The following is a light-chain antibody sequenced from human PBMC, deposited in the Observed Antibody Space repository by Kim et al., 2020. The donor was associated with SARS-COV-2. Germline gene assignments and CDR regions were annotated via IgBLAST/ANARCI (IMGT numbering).Light chain of an antibody. CDR3: QAWDRSTAV. CDR1: KLGDKY. Sequence: SYELTQPPSVSVSPGQTANITCSGDKLGDKYAFWYQQQPGQSPVLLIYQDTKWPSGIPERFSGSNSGITATLTISETQTMDEADYYCQAWDRSTAVFGGG. CDR2: QDT. J-gene: IGLJ3*02. V-gene: IGLV3-1*01.